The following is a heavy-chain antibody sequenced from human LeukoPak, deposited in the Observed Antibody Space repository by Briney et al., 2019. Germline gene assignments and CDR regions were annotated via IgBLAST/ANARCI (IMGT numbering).Heavy chain of an antibody. D-gene: IGHD3-22*01. CDR3: ARGRRTYYYDSSGYPFDY. Sequence: GGSLRLSCAASGFTFSSYAMNWVRQAPGKGLEWVSSISSSSSYIYYAVSVKGRFTISRDNAKNSLYLQMNSLRAEDTAVYYCARGRRTYYYDSSGYPFDYWGQGTLVTVSS. CDR1: GFTFSSYA. CDR2: ISSSSSYI. J-gene: IGHJ4*02. V-gene: IGHV3-21*01.